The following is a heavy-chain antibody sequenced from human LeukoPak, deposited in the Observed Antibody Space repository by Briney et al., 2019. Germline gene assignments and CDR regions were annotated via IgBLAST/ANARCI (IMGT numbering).Heavy chain of an antibody. D-gene: IGHD1-26*01. CDR2: IDPNSGGT. Sequence: GASVKVSCKASGYTFTGYYMHWVRQAPGQGLEWMGWIDPNSGGTNYAQKFQGRVTMTRDTSISTAYMELSRLRSDDTAVYYCARRLVGNDAFDIWGQGTMVTVSS. V-gene: IGHV1-2*02. CDR1: GYTFTGYY. CDR3: ARRLVGNDAFDI. J-gene: IGHJ3*02.